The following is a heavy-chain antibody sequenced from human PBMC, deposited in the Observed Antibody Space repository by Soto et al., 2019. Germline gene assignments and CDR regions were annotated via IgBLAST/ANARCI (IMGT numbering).Heavy chain of an antibody. CDR2: ISAYNGNT. CDR3: ARGLVATMQRLWFDP. J-gene: IGHJ5*02. V-gene: IGHV1-18*01. Sequence: QVQLVQSGAEVKKPGASVKVSCKASGYTFTSYGISWVRQAPGQGLERMGWISAYNGNTNYAQKLQGRVTMTTDTSTSTAYMKLRSLRSDDTSVYYFARGLVATMQRLWFDPWGQGTLVTVSS. CDR1: GYTFTSYG. D-gene: IGHD5-12*01.